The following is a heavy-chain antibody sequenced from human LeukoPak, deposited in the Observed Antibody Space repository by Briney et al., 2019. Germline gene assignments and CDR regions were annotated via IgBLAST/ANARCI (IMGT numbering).Heavy chain of an antibody. D-gene: IGHD6-13*01. Sequence: GGSLRLSCAASGFTFSIYSMSWVRQAPGKGLEWVSYISSSNKYIYYADSVKGRFTISRDNAKNSLYLQMNSLRAEDTAVYYCASPYSSRWYELCYWGQGTLVTVSS. V-gene: IGHV3-21*01. J-gene: IGHJ4*02. CDR2: ISSSNKYI. CDR3: ASPYSSRWYELCY. CDR1: GFTFSIYS.